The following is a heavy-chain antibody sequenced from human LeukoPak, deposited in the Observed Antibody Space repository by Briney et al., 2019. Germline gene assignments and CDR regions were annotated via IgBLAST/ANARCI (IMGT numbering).Heavy chain of an antibody. D-gene: IGHD3-3*01. V-gene: IGHV4-59*01. CDR1: GGSISSYY. CDR3: ARDRRAYDFWSGYYQD. Sequence: SETLSLTCTVSGGSISSYYWSWIRQPPGKGLEWIGYIYYSGSTNYNPSLKSRVTISVDTSNNQFSLKLSSVTAADTAVYYCARDRRAYDFWSGYYQDWGQGTLVTVSS. CDR2: IYYSGST. J-gene: IGHJ4*02.